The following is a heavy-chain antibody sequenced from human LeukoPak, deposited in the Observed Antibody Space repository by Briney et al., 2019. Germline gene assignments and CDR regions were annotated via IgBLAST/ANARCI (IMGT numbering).Heavy chain of an antibody. CDR1: GGSFSGYY. Sequence: SETLSLTCAVYGGSFSGYYWSWIRQPPGKGLEWIGYIYYSGSTNYNPSLKSRVTISVDTSKNQFSLKLSSVTAADTAVYYCARVKLYCSGGSCLYYFDYWGQGTLVTVSS. CDR3: ARVKLYCSGGSCLYYFDY. J-gene: IGHJ4*02. D-gene: IGHD2-15*01. V-gene: IGHV4-59*01. CDR2: IYYSGST.